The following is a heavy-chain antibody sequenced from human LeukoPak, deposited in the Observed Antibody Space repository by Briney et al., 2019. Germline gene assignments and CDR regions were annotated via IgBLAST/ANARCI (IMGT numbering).Heavy chain of an antibody. Sequence: SETLSLTCTVSGGSISRSSYYWGWIRQPPGKGLEWIGSIYYSGSTYYNPSLKSRVTISGDTSKNQFSLKLSSVTAADTAVYYCARGGSIAAAGMDYWGQGTLVTVSS. CDR2: IYYSGST. CDR1: GGSISRSSYY. V-gene: IGHV4-39*01. CDR3: ARGGSIAAAGMDY. J-gene: IGHJ4*02. D-gene: IGHD6-13*01.